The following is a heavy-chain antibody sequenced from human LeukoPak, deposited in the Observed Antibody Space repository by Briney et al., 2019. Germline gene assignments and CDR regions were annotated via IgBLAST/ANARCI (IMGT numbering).Heavy chain of an antibody. D-gene: IGHD3-22*01. J-gene: IGHJ4*02. CDR3: ARHDADSSGYYYDGNYYFDY. CDR2: IYYSGST. CDR1: GGSISSSSYY. Sequence: SETLSLTCTVSGGSISSSSYYWGWIRQPPGKGLEWIGSIYYSGSTYYNPSLKSRVTISVDTSKNQFSLKLSSVTAADTAVYYCARHDADSSGYYYDGNYYFDYWGQGTLVTVSS. V-gene: IGHV4-39*01.